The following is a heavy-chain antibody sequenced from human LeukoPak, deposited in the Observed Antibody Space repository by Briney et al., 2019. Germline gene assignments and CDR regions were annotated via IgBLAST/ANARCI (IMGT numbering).Heavy chain of an antibody. Sequence: PGGSLRLSCAASEFTVSSDYMSWVRQAPGKGLEWVSVIYRNGSTYYADSVKGRFTISRDNFGNTVYLQMNNLRLEDTAVYYCAKELGDLWNYWGQGTLVTVSS. V-gene: IGHV3-53*01. D-gene: IGHD2-21*01. CDR3: AKELGDLWNY. CDR2: IYRNGST. CDR1: EFTVSSDY. J-gene: IGHJ4*02.